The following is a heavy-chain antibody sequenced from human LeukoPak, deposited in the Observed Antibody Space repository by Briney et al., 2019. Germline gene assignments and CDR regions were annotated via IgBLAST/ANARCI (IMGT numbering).Heavy chain of an antibody. V-gene: IGHV3-23*01. CDR1: GFTFSSYA. D-gene: IGHD6-13*01. J-gene: IGHJ4*02. Sequence: GGSLRLSCAASGFTFSSYAMSWVRQAPGKGLEWVSAISGSGGSTYYADSVKGRFTISRDNSKNTLYLQMNSLRAEDAAVYYCANRGQQLVNDYWGQGTLVTVSS. CDR2: ISGSGGST. CDR3: ANRGQQLVNDY.